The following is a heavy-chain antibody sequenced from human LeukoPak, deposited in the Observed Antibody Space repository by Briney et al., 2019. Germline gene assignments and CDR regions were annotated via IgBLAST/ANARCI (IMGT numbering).Heavy chain of an antibody. CDR3: ARAKYSGWPDFDY. V-gene: IGHV4-59*01. CDR2: IYYSGST. CDR1: GDSIRSYY. Sequence: SETLSLTCTVSGDSIRSYYWSWIRQPPGKGLEWIGYIYYSGSTNYNPSLKSRVTMSVDTSKNQFSLKLSAVTAADTAVYYCARAKYSGWPDFDYWGQGTLVTVSS. D-gene: IGHD6-19*01. J-gene: IGHJ4*02.